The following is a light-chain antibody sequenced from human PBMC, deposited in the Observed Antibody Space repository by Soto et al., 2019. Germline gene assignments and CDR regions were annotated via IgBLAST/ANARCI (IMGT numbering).Light chain of an antibody. Sequence: DIQMTQSPSSLPASVGDRVTITCRASQGISSYLAWYQQKPGKAPKLLIYAASTLQSGVPSRFSGSGSGTEFTLTISSLQPEDFATYYCLQHNSYPLTFAGGTKVDI. CDR1: QGISSY. J-gene: IGKJ4*01. V-gene: IGKV1-9*01. CDR2: AAS. CDR3: LQHNSYPLT.